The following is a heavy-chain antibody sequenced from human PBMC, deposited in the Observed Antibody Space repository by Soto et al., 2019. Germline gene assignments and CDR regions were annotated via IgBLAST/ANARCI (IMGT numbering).Heavy chain of an antibody. V-gene: IGHV3-48*02. CDR1: GFTFSSYS. J-gene: IGHJ4*02. D-gene: IGHD3-22*01. CDR2: ISSSSSTI. CDR3: ARPYYYDSSGYYLGIAY. Sequence: GGSLRLSCAASGFTFSSYSMNWVRQAPGKGLEWVSYISSSSSTIYYADSVKGRFTISRDNAKNSLYLQMNSLRDEDTAVYYCARPYYYDSSGYYLGIAYWGQGTLVTVS.